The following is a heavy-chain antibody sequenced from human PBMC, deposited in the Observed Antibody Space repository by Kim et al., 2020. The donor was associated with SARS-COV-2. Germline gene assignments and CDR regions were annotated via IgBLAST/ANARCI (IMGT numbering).Heavy chain of an antibody. CDR3: ASSGYSSSSLLY. J-gene: IGHJ4*02. V-gene: IGHV1-69*02. D-gene: IGHD6-13*01. Sequence: NYTQKFQGGVTITADKSTSTAYMELSSLRSEDTAVYYCASSGYSSSSLLYWGQGTLVTVSS.